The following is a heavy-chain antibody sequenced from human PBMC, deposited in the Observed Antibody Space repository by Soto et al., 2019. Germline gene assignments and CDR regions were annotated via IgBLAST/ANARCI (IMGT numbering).Heavy chain of an antibody. CDR1: GDSIRSGNHY. CDR2: IYYSGST. CDR3: ASVDILTVYGCMDV. V-gene: IGHV4-30-4*01. D-gene: IGHD3-9*01. J-gene: IGHJ6*02. Sequence: QVQLQESGPGLVKPSQTLSLTCTVSGDSIRSGNHYWSWIRQPPGKGLEWIGYIYYSGSTYYSPSLNSRVTIAVDTSKNQFSLKLNSVTAADTAVYYCASVDILTVYGCMDVWGQGTTVTVSS.